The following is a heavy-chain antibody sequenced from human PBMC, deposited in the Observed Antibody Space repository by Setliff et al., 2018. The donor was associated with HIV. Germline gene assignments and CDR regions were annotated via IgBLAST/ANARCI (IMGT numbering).Heavy chain of an antibody. D-gene: IGHD6-19*01. J-gene: IGHJ4*02. CDR3: ARDRDQGYSSGWPRD. CDR2: ISTSGRST. CDR1: GFTFTSYA. V-gene: IGHV3-23*01. Sequence: SLRLSCAVSGFTFTSYAMSWVRQAPGKGLEWVSGISTSGRSTHYADSVKGRFSISRDNAKKSLYLQMNSLRAEDTAVYFCARDRDQGYSSGWPRDWGQGTLVTVSS.